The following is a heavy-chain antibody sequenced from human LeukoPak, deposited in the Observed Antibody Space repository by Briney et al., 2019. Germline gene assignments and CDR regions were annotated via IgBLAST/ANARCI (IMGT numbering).Heavy chain of an antibody. J-gene: IGHJ6*02. CDR1: GYTLTGYY. V-gene: IGHV1-2*02. Sequence: ASVKVACKASGYTLTGYYMHWVRQAPGQGLEWMGWINPNSGGTNYAQKFQGRVTMTRDTSISTAYMELSRLRSDDTAVYYCARAGSGSYRMDVWGQGTTVTVSS. CDR3: ARAGSGSYRMDV. CDR2: INPNSGGT. D-gene: IGHD3-10*01.